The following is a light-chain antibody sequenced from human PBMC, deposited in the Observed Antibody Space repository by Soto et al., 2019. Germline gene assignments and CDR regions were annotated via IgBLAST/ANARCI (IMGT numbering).Light chain of an antibody. CDR1: QSVSSK. CDR3: QQYGRSLT. J-gene: IGKJ5*01. Sequence: EIEMPQSPASLSDSPGERATVSCSASQSVSSKLAWYQRKPGQAPRLLIYGASSRATGIPDRFSGSGSGTDFTLTISRLEPEDFAVYYCQQYGRSLTFGQGTRLEI. V-gene: IGKV3-20*01. CDR2: GAS.